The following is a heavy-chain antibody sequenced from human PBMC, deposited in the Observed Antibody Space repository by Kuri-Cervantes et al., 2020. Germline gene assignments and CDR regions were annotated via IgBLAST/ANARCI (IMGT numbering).Heavy chain of an antibody. J-gene: IGHJ6*03. D-gene: IGHD3-10*01. V-gene: IGHV4-34*01. CDR3: ARGRRSMVRGRNYYYMDV. Sequence: SETLSLTCAVYGGSLSGYHWSWIRQPPGKGLEWIGEINHSGSTKYNPSLKSRVTISVDTSKNQFSLKLSSVTAADTAVYYCARGRRSMVRGRNYYYMDVWGKGTTVTVSS. CDR1: GGSLSGYH. CDR2: INHSGST.